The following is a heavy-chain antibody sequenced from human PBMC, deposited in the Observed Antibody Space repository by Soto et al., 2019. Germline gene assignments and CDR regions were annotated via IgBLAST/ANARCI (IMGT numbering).Heavy chain of an antibody. CDR2: ISAHNGNT. CDR1: GYTFTSYG. V-gene: IGHV1-18*01. D-gene: IGHD1-1*01. Sequence: QVHLVQSGAEVKKPGASVKVSCKGSGYTFTSYGITWVRQAPGQGLEWMGWISAHNGNTDYAQKLQGRVTVTRDTSTCTAYMDLRSLRSDDTAVYYCARGRYGDYWGQGALVTVSS. CDR3: ARGRYGDY. J-gene: IGHJ4*02.